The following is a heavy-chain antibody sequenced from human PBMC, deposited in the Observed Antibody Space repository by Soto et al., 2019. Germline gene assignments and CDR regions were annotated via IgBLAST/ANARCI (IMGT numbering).Heavy chain of an antibody. V-gene: IGHV6-1*01. CDR2: TYYRSKWYN. J-gene: IGHJ6*03. Sequence: SQTLSLTCAISGDSVSSNSAAWNWIRQSPSRGLEWLGRTYYRSKWYNDYAVSVKSRITINPDTSKDQFSLQLNSVTPEDTAVYYCARGVAARPYFYYYYMDVWGKGTTVTVSS. D-gene: IGHD6-6*01. CDR1: GDSVSSNSAA. CDR3: ARGVAARPYFYYYYMDV.